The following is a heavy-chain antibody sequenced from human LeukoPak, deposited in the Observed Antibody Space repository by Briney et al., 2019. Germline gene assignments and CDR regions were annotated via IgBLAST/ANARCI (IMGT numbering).Heavy chain of an antibody. Sequence: SETLSLTCTVSGGSISSYYWSWLRQPPGKGLEWIGYIYYSGSTNYNPSLKSRVTISVDTSNNQFSLKLSSVTAADTAVYYCARETSQKGAHYMDVWGKGTTVTISS. J-gene: IGHJ6*03. CDR3: ARETSQKGAHYMDV. V-gene: IGHV4-59*01. D-gene: IGHD3-16*01. CDR2: IYYSGST. CDR1: GGSISSYY.